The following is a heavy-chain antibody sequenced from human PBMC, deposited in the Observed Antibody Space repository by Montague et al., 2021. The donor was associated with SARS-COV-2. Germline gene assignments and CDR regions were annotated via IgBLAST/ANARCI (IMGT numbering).Heavy chain of an antibody. Sequence: CAISGDSVSSNTGAWNWIRQSPSRGLEWLGRTYYRSRWYNDYALSVGSRITINPDTSKNQFSLQLNSVTPEDTAVYYCAREEAGTYYFDYWDQGILVTVSS. CDR1: GDSVSSNTGA. CDR2: TYYRSRWYN. J-gene: IGHJ4*02. D-gene: IGHD6-19*01. V-gene: IGHV6-1*01. CDR3: AREEAGTYYFDY.